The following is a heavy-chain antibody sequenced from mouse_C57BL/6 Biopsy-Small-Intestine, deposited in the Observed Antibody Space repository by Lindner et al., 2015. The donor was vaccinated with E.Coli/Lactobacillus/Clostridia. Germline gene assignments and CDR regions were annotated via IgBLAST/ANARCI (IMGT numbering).Heavy chain of an antibody. Sequence: VQLQESGAELVKPGASVKLSCTASGFNIKDYYMHWVKQRTEQGLEWIGRIDPEDGEAKYAPKFQGKATMTADTSSNTTYVQLSSLTSEDTAVYYCARFPYYSDPYAMDYWGQGTSVTVSS. CDR1: GFNIKDYY. V-gene: IGHV14-2*01. J-gene: IGHJ4*01. D-gene: IGHD2-12*01. CDR2: IDPEDGEA. CDR3: ARFPYYSDPYAMDY.